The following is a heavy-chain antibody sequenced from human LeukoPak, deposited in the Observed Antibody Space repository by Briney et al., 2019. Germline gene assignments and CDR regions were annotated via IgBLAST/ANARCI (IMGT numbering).Heavy chain of an antibody. V-gene: IGHV4-34*01. Sequence: SETLSLTCAVYGGSFSGYYWSWIRQPPGKGLEWIGEINHSGSTNYNPSLKSRVTISVDTSKNQFSLKLSSVTAADTAVYYCARARLEAMVNPWGQGTLVTVSS. CDR3: ARARLEAMVNP. J-gene: IGHJ4*02. CDR2: INHSGST. CDR1: GGSFSGYY. D-gene: IGHD5-18*01.